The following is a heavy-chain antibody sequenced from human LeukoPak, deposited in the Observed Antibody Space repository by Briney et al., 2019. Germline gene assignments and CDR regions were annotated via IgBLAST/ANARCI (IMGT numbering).Heavy chain of an antibody. CDR1: GYTFTSYG. D-gene: IGHD3-22*01. Sequence: ASVKVSCKASGYTFTSYGISWVRRAPGQGLEWMGWISAYNGNTNYAQKLQGRVTMTTDTSTSTAYMELRSLRSDDTAVYYCARPKYYYDSSGYYSDAFDIWGQGTMVTVSS. CDR2: ISAYNGNT. CDR3: ARPKYYYDSSGYYSDAFDI. J-gene: IGHJ3*02. V-gene: IGHV1-18*01.